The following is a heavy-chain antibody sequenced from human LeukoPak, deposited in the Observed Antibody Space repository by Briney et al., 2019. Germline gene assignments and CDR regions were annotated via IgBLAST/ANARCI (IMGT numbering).Heavy chain of an antibody. V-gene: IGHV3-48*03. Sequence: GGSLRLSCAASGFTFSSYEMNWVRQAPGKGLEWVSYITNNASNIYYADSVKGRFTISRDNSKNTLYLQMNSLRAEDTAVYYCARSPTTMVAATMLDYWGQGTLVTVSS. J-gene: IGHJ4*02. D-gene: IGHD2-15*01. CDR1: GFTFSSYE. CDR2: ITNNASNI. CDR3: ARSPTTMVAATMLDY.